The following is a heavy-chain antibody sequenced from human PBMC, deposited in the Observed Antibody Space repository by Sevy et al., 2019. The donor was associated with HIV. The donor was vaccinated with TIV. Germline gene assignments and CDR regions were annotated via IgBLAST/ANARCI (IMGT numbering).Heavy chain of an antibody. J-gene: IGHJ4*02. V-gene: IGHV4-39*01. D-gene: IGHD3-10*01. CDR1: GGSISSSSYY. CDR3: ARNLWFRELLFDY. CDR2: IYYSGST. Sequence: SETLSLTCTVSGGSISSSSYYWGWIRQPPGKGLEWIGSIYYSGSTYYNPSLKSRVTISVDTSKNQFSLKLGSVTAADTAVYYCARNLWFRELLFDYWGQGTLVTVSS.